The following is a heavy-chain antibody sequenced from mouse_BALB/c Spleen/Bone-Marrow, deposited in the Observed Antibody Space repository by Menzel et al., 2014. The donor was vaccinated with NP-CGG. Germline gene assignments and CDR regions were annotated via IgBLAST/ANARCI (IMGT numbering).Heavy chain of an antibody. V-gene: IGHV1S81*02. CDR1: GYTFTSYY. CDR2: INPSNGGT. Sequence: VQLQQSGAELVKPGASVKLSCKASGYTFTSYYMYWVKQRPGQGLEWIGGINPSNGGTNFNEKSKSKATLTVDKSSSTAYMQLGSVTSEDSAVYYCTRGVRAWFAYWGQGTLVTVSA. D-gene: IGHD3-1*01. J-gene: IGHJ3*01. CDR3: TRGVRAWFAY.